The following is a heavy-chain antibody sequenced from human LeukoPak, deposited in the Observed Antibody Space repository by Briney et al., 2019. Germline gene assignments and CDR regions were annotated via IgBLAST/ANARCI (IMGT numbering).Heavy chain of an antibody. J-gene: IGHJ3*02. CDR3: ARGSLDYYDSRDAFDI. CDR1: GGSISSNSYY. CDR2: INHSGST. D-gene: IGHD3-22*01. V-gene: IGHV4-39*07. Sequence: SETLSLTCTVSGGSISSNSYYWSWIRQPPGKGLEWIGEINHSGSTNYNPSLKSRVTISVDTSKNQFSLKLSSVTAADTAVYYCARGSLDYYDSRDAFDIWGQGTMVTVSS.